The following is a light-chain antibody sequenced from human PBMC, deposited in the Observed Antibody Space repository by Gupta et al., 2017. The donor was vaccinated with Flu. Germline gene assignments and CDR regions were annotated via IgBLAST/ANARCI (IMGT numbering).Light chain of an antibody. V-gene: IGKV3-15*01. CDR2: DAS. Sequence: APLSVSPGERVTLSCRASQSISSNLAWYQQKPGQAPRLLIYDASTRAIGIPARFTGSGSGTEFALTIRSLQSEDFAVYYCQQYNNWPPWTFGQGTKVEIK. CDR1: QSISSN. CDR3: QQYNNWPPWT. J-gene: IGKJ1*01.